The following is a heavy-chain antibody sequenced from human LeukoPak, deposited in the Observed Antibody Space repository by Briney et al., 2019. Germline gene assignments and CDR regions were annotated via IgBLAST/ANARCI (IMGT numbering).Heavy chain of an antibody. J-gene: IGHJ4*02. V-gene: IGHV4-59*01. Sequence: SETLSLTCTVSGVSISSYHWSWLRQPPGKGLEWIGYIYYSGSTNYNPSLKSRVTISVDTSKNQFSLKLSSVTAADTAVYYCARAYGSGSYYNFLAYWGQGTLVTVSS. CDR3: ARAYGSGSYYNFLAY. D-gene: IGHD3-10*01. CDR1: GVSISSYH. CDR2: IYYSGST.